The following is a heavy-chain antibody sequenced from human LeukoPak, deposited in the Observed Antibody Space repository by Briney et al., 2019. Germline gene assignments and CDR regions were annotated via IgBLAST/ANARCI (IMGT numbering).Heavy chain of an antibody. Sequence: SETLSLTCTVSGGSISSSSYYWGWIRQPPGKGLEWIGSIYYSGSTYYNPSLKSRVTISVDTSKNQFSLKLSSVTAADTAVYYCARHTFDDYVWGSYRRYPLYYFDYWGQGTLVTVSS. J-gene: IGHJ4*02. D-gene: IGHD3-16*02. CDR1: GGSISSSSYY. CDR3: ARHTFDDYVWGSYRRYPLYYFDY. V-gene: IGHV4-39*01. CDR2: IYYSGST.